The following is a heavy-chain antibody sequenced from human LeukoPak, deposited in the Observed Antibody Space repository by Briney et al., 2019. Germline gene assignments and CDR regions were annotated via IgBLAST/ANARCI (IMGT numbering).Heavy chain of an antibody. D-gene: IGHD2-21*02. CDR1: GGSISTYY. Sequence: PSETLSLTCTVSGGSISTYYWSWIRQPPGRGLEWIGYIYHSGSTKYNPSLTSRVTISLDTSKNQFSLSLNSVTAADTAVFYCARSMVTTDRNFDHWGQGTLVTVSS. J-gene: IGHJ4*01. V-gene: IGHV4-59*12. CDR2: IYHSGST. CDR3: ARSMVTTDRNFDH.